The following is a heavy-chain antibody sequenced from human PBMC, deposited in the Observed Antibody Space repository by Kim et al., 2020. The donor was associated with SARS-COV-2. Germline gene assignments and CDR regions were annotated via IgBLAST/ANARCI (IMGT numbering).Heavy chain of an antibody. CDR3: ARDYTATIGTYYYYGMDV. Sequence: ASVKVSCKASGYTFTSYYMHWVRQAPGQGLEWMGIINPSGGSSNYAQKFQGRVTMTRDTSTSTAYMELSSLRSEDTAVYYCARDYTATIGTYYYYGMDVWGQGTTVTVSS. CDR2: INPSGGSS. J-gene: IGHJ6*02. CDR1: GYTFTSYY. D-gene: IGHD5-18*01. V-gene: IGHV1-46*01.